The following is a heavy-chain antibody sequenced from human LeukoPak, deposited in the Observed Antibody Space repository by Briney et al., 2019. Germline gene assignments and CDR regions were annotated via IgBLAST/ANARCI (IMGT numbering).Heavy chain of an antibody. V-gene: IGHV3-30*03. CDR2: ISYDGSKK. CDR3: ARDTSGQTMATIRGFDY. D-gene: IGHD5-12*01. J-gene: IGHJ4*02. CDR1: GFMFSSHG. Sequence: GGSLRLSCAASGFMFSSHGMHWVRQAPGKGLEWVAVISYDGSKKYYADSVKGRFTVSRDNAENSLYLHMKSLRAEDTAVYYCARDTSGQTMATIRGFDYWGQGTRVTVSS.